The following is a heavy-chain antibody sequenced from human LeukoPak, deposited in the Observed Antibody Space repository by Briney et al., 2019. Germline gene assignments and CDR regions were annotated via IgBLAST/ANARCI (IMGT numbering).Heavy chain of an antibody. V-gene: IGHV3-30*03. CDR1: GFTFGTYG. D-gene: IGHD1-26*01. CDR3: AREEWSGRYYAGYFDS. Sequence: GGSLRLSCAASGFTFGTYGMHWVRQAPGKGLKWVAVISYDGSNRYYADSVKGRFTISRDNSKNTLYLQMNSLRAEDTAVYYCAREEWSGRYYAGYFDSWGQGTLVTVSS. J-gene: IGHJ4*02. CDR2: ISYDGSNR.